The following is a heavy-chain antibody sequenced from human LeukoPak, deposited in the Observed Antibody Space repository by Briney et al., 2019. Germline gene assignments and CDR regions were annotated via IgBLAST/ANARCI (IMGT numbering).Heavy chain of an antibody. CDR1: GGSISSYY. V-gene: IGHV4-59*01. CDR3: ARVGRGYSGYDDYLFDP. J-gene: IGHJ5*02. D-gene: IGHD5-12*01. CDR2: IYYSGST. Sequence: SETLSLTCTVSGGSISSYYWSWIRQPPGKGLEWIGYIYYSGSTNYNPSLKSRVTISVDTSKNQFSLKLSSVTAADTAVDYCARVGRGYSGYDDYLFDPWGQGNLVPVSS.